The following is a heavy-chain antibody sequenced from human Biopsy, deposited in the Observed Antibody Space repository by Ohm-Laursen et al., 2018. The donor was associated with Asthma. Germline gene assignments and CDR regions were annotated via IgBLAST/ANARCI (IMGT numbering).Heavy chain of an antibody. V-gene: IGHV3-23*01. D-gene: IGHD5-18*01. CDR2: ISASGNST. J-gene: IGHJ3*02. CDR1: GFTFRSYA. Sequence: GSLRLSCAASGFTFRSYAMHWVRQAPGKGPERVSTISASGNSTYYGDSVKGRFTISRDNSKNTLFLHMNSLRADDTAVYYCAKGMDTFDIWGQGTLVTVSS. CDR3: AKGMDTFDI.